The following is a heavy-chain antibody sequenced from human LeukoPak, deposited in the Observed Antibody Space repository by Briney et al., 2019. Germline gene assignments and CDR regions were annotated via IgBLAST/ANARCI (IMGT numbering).Heavy chain of an antibody. D-gene: IGHD1-26*01. Sequence: SETLSLTCTVTGVSISNYYWSWIRQPAGKGLEWIGRIYTSGSTNYNPSLKSRVTMSVDTSKNQFSLKLSSVTAADTAVYYCAGGGELLWSTPDYWGQGTLVTVSS. CDR2: IYTSGST. CDR3: AGGGELLWSTPDY. V-gene: IGHV4-4*07. J-gene: IGHJ4*02. CDR1: GVSISNYY.